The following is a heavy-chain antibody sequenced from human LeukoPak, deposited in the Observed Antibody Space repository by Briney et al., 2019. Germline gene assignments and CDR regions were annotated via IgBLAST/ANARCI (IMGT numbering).Heavy chain of an antibody. CDR2: IKQDGSEK. V-gene: IGHV3-7*01. CDR1: GFTFSSYW. J-gene: IGHJ6*03. CDR3: ARDYYYGSGSYYLGGYYYYYMDV. D-gene: IGHD3-10*01. Sequence: GGSLRLSCAASGFTFSSYWMSWVRQAPGKGLEWVANIKQDGSEKYYVDSVKGRFTISRDNAKNSLYLQMNSLRAEDTAVYYCARDYYYGSGSYYLGGYYYYYMDVWGKGTTVTISS.